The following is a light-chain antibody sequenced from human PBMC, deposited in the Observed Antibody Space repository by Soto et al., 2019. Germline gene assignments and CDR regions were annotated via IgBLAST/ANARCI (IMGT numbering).Light chain of an antibody. Sequence: EIVLTQSPGTLSLSPGERATLSCRASQSVSRNYLAWYQQKPGQAPRLLIYGASSRATGTPDRFSGSGSGTGVTLTISILEPEDFAVYYCQQYSRSPRTFGQGTKVEIK. CDR1: QSVSRNY. V-gene: IGKV3-20*01. CDR2: GAS. CDR3: QQYSRSPRT. J-gene: IGKJ1*01.